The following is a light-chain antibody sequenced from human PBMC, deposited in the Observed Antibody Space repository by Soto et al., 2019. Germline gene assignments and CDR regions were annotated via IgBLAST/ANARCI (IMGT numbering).Light chain of an antibody. CDR2: DVS. J-gene: IGLJ2*01. CDR1: SSDVGGYNY. CDR3: CSYAGSYTLV. V-gene: IGLV2-11*01. Sequence: QSALTQPRSVSGSPGQSVTISCTGTSSDVGGYNYVSWYQQHPGKAPKLMIYDVSTRPSGVPDRFSGSKSGNTASLTISGLQAEDEADYYCCSYAGSYTLVFGGGTKVTVL.